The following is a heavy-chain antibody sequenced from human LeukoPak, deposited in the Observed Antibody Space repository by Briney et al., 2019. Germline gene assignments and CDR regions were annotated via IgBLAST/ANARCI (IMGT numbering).Heavy chain of an antibody. Sequence: GGSLRLSCAVSGFSVSTKYMSWVRQAPGKGLEWVSVIYSGGTTYYADSVKGRFTISRDNSKNTLYLQMNSLRAEDTAVYYCARDSDFDYWGQGTLVTVSS. CDR1: GFSVSTKY. V-gene: IGHV3-66*01. CDR3: ARDSDFDY. CDR2: IYSGGTT. J-gene: IGHJ4*02.